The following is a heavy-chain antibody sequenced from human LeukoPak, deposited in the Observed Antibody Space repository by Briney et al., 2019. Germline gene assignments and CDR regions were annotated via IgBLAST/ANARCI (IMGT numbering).Heavy chain of an antibody. J-gene: IGHJ4*02. CDR1: GYTFSSFS. Sequence: SGGSLRLSCAASGYTFSSFSINWVRQAPGKGLEWVSSISVRSNYIYYADSVRGRFSIPRDDARNSLYLQMDSLRGDDTAVYYCVRLKRNSDSSGYYYYYDYWGQGTLVTVSS. CDR3: VRLKRNSDSSGYYYYYDY. CDR2: ISVRSNYI. D-gene: IGHD3-22*01. V-gene: IGHV3-21*01.